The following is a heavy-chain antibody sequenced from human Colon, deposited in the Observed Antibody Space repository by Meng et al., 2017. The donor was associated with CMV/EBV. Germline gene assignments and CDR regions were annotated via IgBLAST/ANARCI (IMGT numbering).Heavy chain of an antibody. CDR3: ARGADYGGNPLDY. J-gene: IGHJ4*02. Sequence: VPLQESGPGLVRPSQTLSLTCTVSGCSISIVDSYWSWIRQPPGKGLEWIGYIYYSGSTYYNPSLKSRVTISVDTSKNQFSLKLSSVTAADTAVYYCARGADYGGNPLDYWGQGTLVTVSS. D-gene: IGHD4-23*01. V-gene: IGHV4-30-4*08. CDR1: GCSISIVDSY. CDR2: IYYSGST.